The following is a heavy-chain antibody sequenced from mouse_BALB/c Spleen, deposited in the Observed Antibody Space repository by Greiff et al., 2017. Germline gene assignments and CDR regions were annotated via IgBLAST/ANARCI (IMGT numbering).Heavy chain of an antibody. CDR1: GFTFSSYA. CDR3: ARRGRHYAMDY. CDR2: ISSGGSYT. V-gene: IGHV5-9-4*01. J-gene: IGHJ4*01. Sequence: EVQGVESGGGLVKPGGSLKLSCAASGFTFSSYAMSWVRQSPEKRLEWVAEISSGGSYTYYPDTVTGRFTISRDNAKNTLYLEMSSLRSEDTAMYYCARRGRHYAMDYWGQGTSVTVSS.